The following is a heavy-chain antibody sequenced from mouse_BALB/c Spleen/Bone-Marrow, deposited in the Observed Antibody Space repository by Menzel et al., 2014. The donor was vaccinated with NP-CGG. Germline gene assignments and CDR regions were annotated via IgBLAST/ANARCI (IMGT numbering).Heavy chain of an antibody. CDR1: GYTFSSYW. D-gene: IGHD3-1*01. CDR3: AREGLSDFFAY. CDR2: ILPGSNGA. Sequence: QVQLQQSGAELMKPGASVNISCEATGYTFSSYWIEWVKQRPGHGLEWIGDILPGSNGANYNEKFKGKATFTADTSSNTVYMEIDSLTSEDSAVYYCAREGLSDFFAYWGQGTLVTVSA. J-gene: IGHJ3*01. V-gene: IGHV1-9*01.